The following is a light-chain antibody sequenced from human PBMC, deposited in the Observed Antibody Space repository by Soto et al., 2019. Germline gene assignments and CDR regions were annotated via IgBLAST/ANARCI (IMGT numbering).Light chain of an antibody. V-gene: IGKV3-15*01. CDR2: DTS. J-gene: IGKJ2*01. CDR1: QSITSH. CDR3: QQYNTWPPYT. Sequence: EIVMTQSPATLSVSPGERATLSCRASQSITSHLAWYQQKPGQAPRLLIYDTSTRATDVPARFSGSESGTEFTLTISSLLTEDFAVYYCQQYNTWPPYTFGQGTKLDSK.